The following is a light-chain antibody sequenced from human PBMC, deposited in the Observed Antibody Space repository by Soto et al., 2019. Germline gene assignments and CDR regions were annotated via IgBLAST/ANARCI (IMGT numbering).Light chain of an antibody. CDR2: DAS. J-gene: IGKJ3*01. V-gene: IGKV3-11*01. CDR1: QSVNNY. Sequence: VVMTESPSTLSVSPAEISILSFRASQSVNNYLAWYQQRPGQAPRLLIYDASNRATGIPARFSGSGSGTDFTLTISSLEPEDFAVYYCQHRNNRPFSFGPGTKVDIK. CDR3: QHRNNRPFS.